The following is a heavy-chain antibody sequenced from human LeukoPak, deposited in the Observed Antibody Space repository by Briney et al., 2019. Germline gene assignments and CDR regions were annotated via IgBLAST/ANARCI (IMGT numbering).Heavy chain of an antibody. J-gene: IGHJ5*02. V-gene: IGHV1-2*02. CDR1: GYTFTGFY. Sequence: GPSVKVSCKASGYTFTGFYMHWVRQSPGQGLEWMGWINPKNVGINYAQKFQGSVTMTRDTSIGTAYMELSRLRSDDTDVYYCAREAYLTANWFDPWGQGPLVTVFS. CDR3: AREAYLTANWFDP. CDR2: INPKNVGI. D-gene: IGHD2-21*02.